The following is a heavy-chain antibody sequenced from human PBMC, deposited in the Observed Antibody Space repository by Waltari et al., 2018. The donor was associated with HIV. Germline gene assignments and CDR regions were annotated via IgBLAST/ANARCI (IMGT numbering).Heavy chain of an antibody. V-gene: IGHV3-30*18. CDR1: GFTCSSYG. CDR3: AKGASGWSPGY. D-gene: IGHD6-19*01. Sequence: QVRQVQSGGGVIQRGRSLRLSCAASGFTCSSYGMHWVRQATGKGLEWVAVISYYGDNKYYADSVKGRFTISRDNSKNTLYLQMNSLSVEDTAVYYCAKGASGWSPGYWGQGTLVTVSS. CDR2: ISYYGDNK. J-gene: IGHJ4*02.